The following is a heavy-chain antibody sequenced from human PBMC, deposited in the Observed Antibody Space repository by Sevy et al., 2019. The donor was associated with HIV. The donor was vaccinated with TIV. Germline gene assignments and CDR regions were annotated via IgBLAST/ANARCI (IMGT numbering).Heavy chain of an antibody. D-gene: IGHD2-15*01. CDR1: GYSFTSYW. CDR2: IDPSDSYT. J-gene: IGHJ3*02. CDR3: ARYISRYCSGGSCYRGGGMNAFDI. Sequence: GGSLKISCKGSGYSFTSYWISLVRQMPGKGLEWIGRIDPSDSYTNYSPSSQGHVPISADKSISTAYLPWSSLKASDTAMYSCARYISRYCSGGSCYRGGGMNAFDIWGQGTMVTVSS. V-gene: IGHV5-10-1*01.